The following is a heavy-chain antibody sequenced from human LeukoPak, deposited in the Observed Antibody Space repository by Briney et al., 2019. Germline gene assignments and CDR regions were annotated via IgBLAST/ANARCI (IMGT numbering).Heavy chain of an antibody. Sequence: PSDTLSLTCTVSGGSISSYYWSWIRQPPGKGLEWIGYIYYSGSTNYNPSLKSRVTISVDTSKNQFSLKLSSVTAADTAVYYCARASGSSWPEYFQHWGQGTLVTVSS. CDR1: GGSISSYY. V-gene: IGHV4-59*07. D-gene: IGHD6-13*01. CDR3: ARASGSSWPEYFQH. CDR2: IYYSGST. J-gene: IGHJ1*01.